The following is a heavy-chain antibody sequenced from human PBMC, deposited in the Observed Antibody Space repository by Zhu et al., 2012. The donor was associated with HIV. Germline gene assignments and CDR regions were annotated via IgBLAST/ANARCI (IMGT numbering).Heavy chain of an antibody. D-gene: IGHD3-22*01. Sequence: EVQLVESGGGVVRPGGSLRLSCAASGFTFDDYGMSWVRQAPGKGLEWVSGINWNGGSTGYADSVKGRFTISRDNAKNSLYLQMNSLRAEDTALYYCARVGPFPSHYYDSSGYYSDFDYWGQGTLVTVSS. CDR2: INWNGGST. CDR3: ARVGPFPSHYYDSSGYYSDFDY. J-gene: IGHJ4*02. CDR1: GFTFDDYG. V-gene: IGHV3-20*04.